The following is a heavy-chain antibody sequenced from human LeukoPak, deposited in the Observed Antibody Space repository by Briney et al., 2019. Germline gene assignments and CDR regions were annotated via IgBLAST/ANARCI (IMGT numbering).Heavy chain of an antibody. CDR2: ISYDGSNK. D-gene: IGHD1-26*01. J-gene: IGHJ4*02. CDR1: GFTFSSCA. CDR3: ARELDSGSY. V-gene: IGHV3-30-3*01. Sequence: GRSLRLSCAASGFTFSSCAMHWVRQAPGKGLEWVAVISYDGSNKYYADSVKGRFTISRDNSKNTLYLQMNSLRAEDTAVYYCARELDSGSYWGQGTLVTVSS.